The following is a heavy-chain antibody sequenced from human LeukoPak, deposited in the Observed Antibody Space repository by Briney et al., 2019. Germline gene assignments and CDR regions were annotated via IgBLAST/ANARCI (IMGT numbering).Heavy chain of an antibody. V-gene: IGHV3-21*01. Sequence: PGGSLRLSCAASAFTFGSYSLNWVRQAPGKGLEWVSSISTSSRYIYYSDSVKGRFTISRDNAKKSLYLQINSLRAEDTAVYYCARGRLYYDYVRGSYRDDAFDIWGQGTMVTVSS. J-gene: IGHJ3*02. CDR2: ISTSSRYI. D-gene: IGHD3-16*02. CDR3: ARGRLYYDYVRGSYRDDAFDI. CDR1: AFTFGSYS.